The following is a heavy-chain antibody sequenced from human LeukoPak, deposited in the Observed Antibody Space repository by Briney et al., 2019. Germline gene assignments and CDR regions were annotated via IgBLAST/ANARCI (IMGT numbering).Heavy chain of an antibody. D-gene: IGHD3-22*01. CDR3: ARDMDYYDSSGYYKSSCYFDY. CDR1: GFTLSSYT. Sequence: PGGSLRLSCAASGFTLSSYTMTWVRQAPGKGLEWVSSIISSSKYIYYADSVKGRFTISRDNGKNSLYLQMDSLRAEDTAVYYCARDMDYYDSSGYYKSSCYFDYWGQGTLVTVSS. CDR2: IISSSKYI. J-gene: IGHJ4*02. V-gene: IGHV3-21*01.